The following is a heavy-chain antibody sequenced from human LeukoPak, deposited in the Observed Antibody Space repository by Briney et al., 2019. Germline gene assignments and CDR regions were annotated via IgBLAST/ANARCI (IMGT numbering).Heavy chain of an antibody. CDR3: ARPKIALDYYYYMDV. D-gene: IGHD2/OR15-2a*01. CDR2: IKQDGSEK. V-gene: IGHV3-7*01. J-gene: IGHJ6*03. Sequence: PGGSLRLSCAASGFTFSSYWMSWVRQAPGKGLEWVANIKQDGSEKYYVNSVKGRFTISRDNAKNSLYLQMNSLRAEDTAVYYCARPKIALDYYYYMDVWGKGTTVTVSS. CDR1: GFTFSSYW.